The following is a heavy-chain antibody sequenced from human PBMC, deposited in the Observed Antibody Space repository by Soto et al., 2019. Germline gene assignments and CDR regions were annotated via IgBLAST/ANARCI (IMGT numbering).Heavy chain of an antibody. J-gene: IGHJ6*03. CDR3: AKGGVAGPYYYYYYMDV. CDR2: ISGSGGST. V-gene: IGHV3-23*01. Sequence: EVQLLESGGGLVQPGGSLRLSCAASGFTFSSYAMSWVRQAPGKGREWVPAISGSGGSTYYADSVKGRFTISGDNSKNTLYLQMNSLRAEDTAVYYCAKGGVAGPYYYYYYMDVWGKGTTVTVSS. D-gene: IGHD6-19*01. CDR1: GFTFSSYA.